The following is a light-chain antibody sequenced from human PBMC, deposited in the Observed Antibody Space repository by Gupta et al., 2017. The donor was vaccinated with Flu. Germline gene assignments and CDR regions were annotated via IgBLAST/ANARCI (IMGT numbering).Light chain of an antibody. CDR2: EVT. CDR3: SSYAGSNTPYV. Sequence: QSALTQPPSASGSPRQSVTISCTGTSSDVGGYNYVSWYQQHPGKAPKLMIYEVTKRPSGVPDRFSGSKSGNTASLAVSGLQAEDEADYYCSSYAGSNTPYVFGTGNKVTVL. J-gene: IGLJ1*01. V-gene: IGLV2-8*01. CDR1: SSDVGGYNY.